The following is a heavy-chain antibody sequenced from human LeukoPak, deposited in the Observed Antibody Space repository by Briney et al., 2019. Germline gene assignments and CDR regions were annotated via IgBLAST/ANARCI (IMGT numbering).Heavy chain of an antibody. CDR1: GYTFTSYG. J-gene: IGHJ4*02. Sequence: ASVKVSCKASGYTFTSYGISWVRQAPGQGLEWMGWISAYNGNTNYAQKLQGRVTMTTDTSTSTAYMELRSLRSDDTAVYYCARDGGGYCSSTSCQLFDYWGQGTLVTVSS. CDR3: ARDGGGYCSSTSCQLFDY. D-gene: IGHD2-2*01. V-gene: IGHV1-18*01. CDR2: ISAYNGNT.